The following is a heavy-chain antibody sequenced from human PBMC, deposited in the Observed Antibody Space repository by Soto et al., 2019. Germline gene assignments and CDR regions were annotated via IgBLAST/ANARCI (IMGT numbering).Heavy chain of an antibody. J-gene: IGHJ4*02. CDR3: AKGSPGIAAACLDS. V-gene: IGHV3-30*18. CDR2: ISFDGSNK. CDR1: GFTFSRYA. D-gene: IGHD6-13*01. Sequence: QVQLVESGGGVVQPGRSLRLSCAASGFTFSRYAMHWVRQAPGKGLGWVAVISFDGSNKYYGDSVKGRFTISRDNSKNTLYLQMNSLRAEDTAVYHCAKGSPGIAAACLDSWGQGTLVTVSS.